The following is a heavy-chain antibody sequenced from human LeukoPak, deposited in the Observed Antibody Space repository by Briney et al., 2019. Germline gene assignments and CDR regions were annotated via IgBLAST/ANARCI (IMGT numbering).Heavy chain of an antibody. D-gene: IGHD5-24*01. V-gene: IGHV3-30*18. J-gene: IGHJ4*02. CDR1: GFTFGTYD. CDR3: AKDLTVGGRDGYNYMDY. CDR2: ISYDGSNK. Sequence: QTGGSLRLSCTASGFTFGTYDMSWVRQAPGKGLEWVAVISYDGSNKYYADSVKGRFTISRDNSKNTLYLQMNSLRAEDTAVYYCAKDLTVGGRDGYNYMDYWGQGTLVTVSS.